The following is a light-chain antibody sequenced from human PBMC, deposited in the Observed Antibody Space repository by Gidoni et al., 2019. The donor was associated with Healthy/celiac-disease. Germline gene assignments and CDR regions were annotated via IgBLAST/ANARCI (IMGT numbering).Light chain of an antibody. Sequence: EIVLTQSPGTLSLSPGERATLSCRASQSVTNNYLAWYQQKPGQAPRLVIYDASNRATGIPERFSGSGSGPDFTLTISRLEPEDFAVYYCQQSGSSPYTFGQGSKLEIK. J-gene: IGKJ2*01. CDR3: QQSGSSPYT. CDR2: DAS. CDR1: QSVTNNY. V-gene: IGKV3-20*01.